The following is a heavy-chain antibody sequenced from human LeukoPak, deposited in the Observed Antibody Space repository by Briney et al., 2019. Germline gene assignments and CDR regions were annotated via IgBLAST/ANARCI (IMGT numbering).Heavy chain of an antibody. V-gene: IGHV4-39*01. J-gene: IGHJ4*02. CDR3: ARQKTSGSASNLRVAQIDS. D-gene: IGHD3-3*01. Sequence: SETLSLTCTVSGGSISSSSHYWAWIRQSPGTGLEWIGSIYYSGSTYYNPPLNTRASISVDTSKNQISLKVSSVTAADSALYFGARQKTSGSASNLRVAQIDSWGQGTLVTVSS. CDR2: IYYSGST. CDR1: GGSISSSSHY.